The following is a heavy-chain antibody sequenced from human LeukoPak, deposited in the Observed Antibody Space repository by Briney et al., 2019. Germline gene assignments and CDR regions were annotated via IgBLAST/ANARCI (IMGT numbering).Heavy chain of an antibody. CDR1: GYSFTSYW. Sequence: GESPKISCKGSGYSFTSYWIGWVRQMPGKGLEWMGIIYPGDSDTRYSPSFQGQVTISADKSISTAYLQWSSLKASDTAMYYCARLVTYGSGSDLHWFDPWGQGTLVTVSS. CDR2: IYPGDSDT. V-gene: IGHV5-51*01. J-gene: IGHJ5*02. D-gene: IGHD3-10*01. CDR3: ARLVTYGSGSDLHWFDP.